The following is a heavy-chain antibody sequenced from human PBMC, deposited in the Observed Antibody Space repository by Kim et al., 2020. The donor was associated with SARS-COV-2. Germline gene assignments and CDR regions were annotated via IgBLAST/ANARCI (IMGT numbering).Heavy chain of an antibody. Sequence: VKGRFTISMDDSKTTRYLQMNSLKTEDTAVYYCTTDFKAIGSGDTYYFDYWGQGTLVTVSS. J-gene: IGHJ4*02. D-gene: IGHD3-10*01. CDR3: TTDFKAIGSGDTYYFDY. V-gene: IGHV3-15*01.